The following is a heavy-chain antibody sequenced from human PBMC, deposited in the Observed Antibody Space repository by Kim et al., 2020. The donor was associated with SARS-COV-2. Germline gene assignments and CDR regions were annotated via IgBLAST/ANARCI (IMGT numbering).Heavy chain of an antibody. CDR3: ARRSGYSYAD. CDR2: IYPGDSDI. J-gene: IGHJ4*02. V-gene: IGHV5-51*01. Sequence: GASLKISCKGSGYRFTSYWLAWVRQMPGKGLEWMGIIYPGDSDIRYSPSFQGQDTISVDKSISTAYLQWSSLTASDTATYYCARRSGYSYADWGQGTLVTVSS. D-gene: IGHD5-18*01. CDR1: GYRFTSYW.